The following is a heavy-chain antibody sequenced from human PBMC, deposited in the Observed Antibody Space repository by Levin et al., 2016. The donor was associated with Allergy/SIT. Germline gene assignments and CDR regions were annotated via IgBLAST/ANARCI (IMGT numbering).Heavy chain of an antibody. CDR3: ARLGYGRDGYNYSFDY. CDR1: GGTFSSYA. CDR2: IIPIFGTA. J-gene: IGHJ4*02. V-gene: IGHV1-69*05. Sequence: SVKVSCKASGGTFSSYAISWVRQAPGQGLEWMGGIIPIFGTAKYSQKFQGRVTITRDTSASTAYMELSSLRSEDTAVYYCARLGYGRDGYNYSFDYWGQGTLVTVSS. D-gene: IGHD5-24*01.